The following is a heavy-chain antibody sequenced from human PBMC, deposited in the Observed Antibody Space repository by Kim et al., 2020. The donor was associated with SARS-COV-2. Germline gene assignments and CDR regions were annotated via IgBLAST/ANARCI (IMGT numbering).Heavy chain of an antibody. CDR3: ARDRAIAVASNWFDP. CDR2: ISSSSSYI. V-gene: IGHV3-21*01. Sequence: GGSLRLSCAASGFTFSSYSMNWVRQAPGKGLEWVSSISSSSSYIYYADSVKGRFTISRDNAKNSLYLQMNSLRAEDTAVYYCARDRAIAVASNWFDPWGQGTLVTVSS. D-gene: IGHD6-19*01. CDR1: GFTFSSYS. J-gene: IGHJ5*02.